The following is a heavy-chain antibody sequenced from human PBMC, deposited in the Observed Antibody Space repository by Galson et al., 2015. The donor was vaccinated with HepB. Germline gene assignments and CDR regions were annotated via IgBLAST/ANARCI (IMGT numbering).Heavy chain of an antibody. V-gene: IGHV3-21*01. CDR3: ARDGEHVGMGTIWVFDY. CDR1: GFTFSSYS. D-gene: IGHD5-24*01. Sequence: SLRLSCAASGFTFSSYSMNWVRQAPGKGLEWVSSISSSSSYIYYADSVKGRFTISRDNAKNSLYLQMNSLRAEDTAVYYCARDGEHVGMGTIWVFDYWGQGTLVTVSS. J-gene: IGHJ4*02. CDR2: ISSSSSYI.